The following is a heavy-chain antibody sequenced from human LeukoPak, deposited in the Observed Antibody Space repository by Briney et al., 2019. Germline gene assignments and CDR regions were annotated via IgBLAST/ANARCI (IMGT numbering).Heavy chain of an antibody. J-gene: IGHJ3*02. D-gene: IGHD6-13*01. CDR1: GYTFTSYG. CDR2: ISAYNGNT. Sequence: RASVKVSCKASGYTFTSYGISWVRQAPGQGLEWMGWISAYNGNTNYAQKLQGRVTMTTDTSTSTAYMELRSLRSDDTAVYYCALYGGGQQLTPPDAFDIWGQGTMVTVSS. CDR3: ALYGGGQQLTPPDAFDI. V-gene: IGHV1-18*01.